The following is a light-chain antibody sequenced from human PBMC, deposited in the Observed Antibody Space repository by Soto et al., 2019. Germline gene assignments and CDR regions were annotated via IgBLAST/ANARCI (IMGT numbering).Light chain of an antibody. CDR2: AAS. CDR3: QQYDTSPRT. CDR1: QSLGSGY. Sequence: IVLTQSPGTLSLSPGERATLSCRASQSLGSGYLAWYQQKPGQAPRILIYAASTRATGIPDRFSGSGSGTDFSLTISRLEPEDFAVYYCQQYDTSPRTFGQGTKVDIK. J-gene: IGKJ1*01. V-gene: IGKV3-20*01.